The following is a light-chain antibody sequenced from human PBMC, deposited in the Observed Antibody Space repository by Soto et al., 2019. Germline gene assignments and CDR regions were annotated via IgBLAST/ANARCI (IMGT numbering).Light chain of an antibody. J-gene: IGKJ1*01. CDR1: QSVSTN. V-gene: IGKV3-15*01. CDR2: GAS. CDR3: HHYNNWWA. Sequence: EIVMTQSPATLSVSPGERATLSCRASQSVSTNLAWYQQNPGPAPRLLIYGASTRATGIPDRFSGSGSGTEFYLTINSLQSEDFAVYYCHHYNNWWAFGQGTKVDIK.